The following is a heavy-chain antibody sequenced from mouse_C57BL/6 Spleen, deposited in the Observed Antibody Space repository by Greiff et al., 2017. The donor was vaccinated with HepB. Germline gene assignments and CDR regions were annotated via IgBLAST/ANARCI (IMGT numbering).Heavy chain of an antibody. Sequence: QVQLQQSGAELAKPGASVKLSCKASGYTFTSYWMHWVKQRPGQGLEWIGYINPSSGYTKYNQKFKDKATLTADKSSSTAYMQLSSLTYEDSAVYYCAMNHFDGNYGNYAMDYWGQGTSVTVSS. D-gene: IGHD2-1*01. V-gene: IGHV1-7*01. CDR1: GYTFTSYW. CDR3: AMNHFDGNYGNYAMDY. J-gene: IGHJ4*01. CDR2: INPSSGYT.